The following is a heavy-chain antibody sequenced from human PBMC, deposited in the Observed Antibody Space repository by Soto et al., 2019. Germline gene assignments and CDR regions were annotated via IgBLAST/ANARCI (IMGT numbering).Heavy chain of an antibody. J-gene: IGHJ6*02. V-gene: IGHV3-23*01. D-gene: IGHD5-18*01. CDR3: AKDGGYSYGYSPRYYYGMDV. Sequence: AISGSGGSTYYADSVKGRFTISRDNSKNTLYLQMNSLRAEDTAVYYCAKDGGYSYGYSPRYYYGMDVWAQGNTVTVSS. CDR2: ISGSGGST.